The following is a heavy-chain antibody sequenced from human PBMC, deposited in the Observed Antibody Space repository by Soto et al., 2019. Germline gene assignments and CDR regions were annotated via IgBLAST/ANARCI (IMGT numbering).Heavy chain of an antibody. J-gene: IGHJ4*02. Sequence: EVQLLESGGDLVQPGGSLRLSCAASGFTFSTYAMRWVRQTAGKGLEWVSAISGSGGTTYYADSVKCRVTVSRDNSKNTVYLHMNSLRVEDTAVYYCAKSYSDSGSYGVVHDNWGQGTLVTVTS. D-gene: IGHD3-10*01. V-gene: IGHV3-23*01. CDR3: AKSYSDSGSYGVVHDN. CDR1: GFTFSTYA. CDR2: ISGSGGTT.